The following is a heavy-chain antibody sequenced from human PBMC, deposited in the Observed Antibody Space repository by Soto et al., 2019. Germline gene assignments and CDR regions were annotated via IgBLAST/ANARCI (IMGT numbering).Heavy chain of an antibody. CDR2: ISSSSTTI. CDR3: ARGTETSASCTDY. J-gene: IGHJ4*02. D-gene: IGHD2-2*01. CDR1: GFTFSSHS. V-gene: IGHV3-48*02. Sequence: GGSLRLSCVVTGFTFSSHSMNWVRQAPGKGLEWVSHISSSSTTIYYADSVKGRFTISRDNAKNSLYLQTNSLRDEDTAVYYCARGTETSASCTDYWGQGTLVTVSS.